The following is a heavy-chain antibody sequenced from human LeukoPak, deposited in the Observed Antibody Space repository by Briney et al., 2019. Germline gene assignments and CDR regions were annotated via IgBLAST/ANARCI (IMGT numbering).Heavy chain of an antibody. D-gene: IGHD3-16*01. J-gene: IGHJ5*01. CDR3: ARPRRGSDHNWFDP. V-gene: IGHV1-8*03. CDR2: MNPNSGNT. CDR1: GYTFTSYD. Sequence: ASVKVSCKASGYTFTSYDINWVRQATGQGLEWMGCMNPNSGNTCYAQTFQGRVTISRNTSISTAYMELSRLRSEDTAVYYCARPRRGSDHNWFDPWGQGTLVTVSS.